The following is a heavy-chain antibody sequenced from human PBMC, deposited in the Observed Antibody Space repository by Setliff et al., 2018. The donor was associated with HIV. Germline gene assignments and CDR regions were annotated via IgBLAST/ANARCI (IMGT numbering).Heavy chain of an antibody. Sequence: ASVKVSCKASGYTFTSYGISWVRQAPGQGLEWMGWISAYNGNTNYAQQLQGRVTMTTDTSTSTAYMELRSLRSDDTAVYYCARDIADTVDYYFDYWGQGTLVTVPS. J-gene: IGHJ4*02. CDR1: GYTFTSYG. CDR2: ISAYNGNT. D-gene: IGHD6-13*01. V-gene: IGHV1-18*01. CDR3: ARDIADTVDYYFDY.